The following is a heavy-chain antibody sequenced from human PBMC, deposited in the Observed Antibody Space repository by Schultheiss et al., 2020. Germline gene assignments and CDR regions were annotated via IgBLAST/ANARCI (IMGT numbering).Heavy chain of an antibody. D-gene: IGHD6-13*01. J-gene: IGHJ6*03. V-gene: IGHV4-59*01. CDR3: ARSPSSWYYYYMDV. CDR1: GGSIRSYF. CDR2: MYYSGST. Sequence: SETLSLTCSVSGGSIRSYFWSWIRQPPGKGLEWIGCMYYSGSTNYNPSLKSRVTISVDTSKNQFSLKLSSVTAADTAVYYCARSPSSWYYYYMDVWGRGTTVTVSS.